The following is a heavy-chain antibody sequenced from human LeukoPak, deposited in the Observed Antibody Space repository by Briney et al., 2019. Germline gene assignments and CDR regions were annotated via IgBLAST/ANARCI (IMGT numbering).Heavy chain of an antibody. Sequence: PGGSLRLSCAASGFTFSSYGMHWVRQAPGKGLEWVAVIWYDGSNKYYADSVKGRFTISRDNSKNTLYLQMNSLRAEDTAVYYCARGLPGIAAAGIDYWGQGTLVTVSS. J-gene: IGHJ4*02. CDR3: ARGLPGIAAAGIDY. D-gene: IGHD6-13*01. CDR1: GFTFSSYG. CDR2: IWYDGSNK. V-gene: IGHV3-33*01.